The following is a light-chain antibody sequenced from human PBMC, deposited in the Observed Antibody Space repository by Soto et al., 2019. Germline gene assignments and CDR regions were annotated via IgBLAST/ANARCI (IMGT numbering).Light chain of an antibody. CDR1: QSVSIY. Sequence: EIVLAQSPSTLSVSVGERVTLSCRASQSVSIYLDWYQQKPGQAPRLLIYDASNWATGIPARFSGSGSGTDFTLTISSLEPEDFAVYYCQQRSNWPPKITFGQGTRLEIK. CDR3: QQRSNWPPKIT. CDR2: DAS. J-gene: IGKJ5*01. V-gene: IGKV3-11*01.